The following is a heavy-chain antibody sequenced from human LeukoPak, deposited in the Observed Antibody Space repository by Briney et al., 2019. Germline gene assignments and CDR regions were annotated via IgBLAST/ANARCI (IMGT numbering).Heavy chain of an antibody. Sequence: GSLRLSCAASGFTFSSYGMHWVRQPPGKGLEWIGDVYYTGRTYYNPSLKSRVFISIDTSKNYFSLNLNFVTAADTAVYDCARRRYYDSTGYFEWGRGSLVTVSS. J-gene: IGHJ1*01. D-gene: IGHD3-22*01. V-gene: IGHV4-59*04. CDR3: ARRRYYDSTGYFE. CDR2: VYYTGRT. CDR1: GFTFSSYG.